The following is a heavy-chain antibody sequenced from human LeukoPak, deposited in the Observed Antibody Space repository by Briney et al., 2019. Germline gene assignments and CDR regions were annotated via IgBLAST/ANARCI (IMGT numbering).Heavy chain of an antibody. Sequence: ASVKVSCKASGYTFTSYAMNWVRQALGQGLEWMGWINTNTGNPTYAQGFTGRFVFSLDTSVSTAYLQISSLKAEDTAVYYCARDIVVVEAQDPNGYWGQGTLVTVSS. J-gene: IGHJ4*02. CDR2: INTNTGNP. D-gene: IGHD2-15*01. CDR3: ARDIVVVEAQDPNGY. CDR1: GYTFTSYA. V-gene: IGHV7-4-1*02.